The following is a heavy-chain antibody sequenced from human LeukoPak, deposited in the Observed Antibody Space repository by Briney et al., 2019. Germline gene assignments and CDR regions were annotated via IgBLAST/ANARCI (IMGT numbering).Heavy chain of an antibody. J-gene: IGHJ6*02. D-gene: IGHD3-9*01. V-gene: IGHV3-53*01. CDR3: TRDLMDYDVSTGLHHYYMDV. CDR2: IYSGSSA. CDR1: GFTASSNY. Sequence: PGGSLRLSCAASGFTASSNYISWVRQAPGKGLEWVSVIYSGSSADYADSVKGRFTMSRDNSKNTVYLQMNTLRVEDTAVYYCTRDLMDYDVSTGLHHYYMDVWGQGTTVTVSS.